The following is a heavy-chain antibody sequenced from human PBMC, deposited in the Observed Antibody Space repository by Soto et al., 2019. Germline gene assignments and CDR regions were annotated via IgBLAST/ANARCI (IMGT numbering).Heavy chain of an antibody. V-gene: IGHV4-39*01. Sequence: QLQLQESGPGLVKPSETLSLTCTVSGGSISSSSYYWGWIRQPPGKGLEWIGSIYYSGSTYYNPSLKSRVTISVDTSKHQFSLKLSSVTAADPAVYYCERHVYDYGDYYFDYWGQGTLVTVSS. J-gene: IGHJ4*02. D-gene: IGHD4-17*01. CDR3: ERHVYDYGDYYFDY. CDR1: GGSISSSSYY. CDR2: IYYSGST.